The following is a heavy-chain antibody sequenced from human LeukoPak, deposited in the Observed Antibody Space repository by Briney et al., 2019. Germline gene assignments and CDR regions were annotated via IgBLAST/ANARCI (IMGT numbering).Heavy chain of an antibody. Sequence: GGSLRLSCAASGFTFSNYAMSWVRQAPGKGLEWVSGIGGTGHFTYYADSVKGRFTVSRDNSKSTLYLQMNTPKAEDTAIYYCAKDILYSSSTDRWACDYWGRGTLVTVSS. J-gene: IGHJ4*02. D-gene: IGHD6-6*01. CDR3: AKDILYSSSTDRWACDY. V-gene: IGHV3-23*01. CDR2: IGGTGHFT. CDR1: GFTFSNYA.